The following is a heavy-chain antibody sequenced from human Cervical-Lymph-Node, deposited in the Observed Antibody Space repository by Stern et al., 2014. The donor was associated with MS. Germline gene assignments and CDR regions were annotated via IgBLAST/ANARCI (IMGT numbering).Heavy chain of an antibody. J-gene: IGHJ4*02. CDR3: AKSPQKSQKIPYKTGATPFDS. CDR2: INWKNGSM. CDR1: GFTFDDYD. D-gene: IGHD1-7*01. V-gene: IGHV3-9*01. Sequence: EVQLVESGGGLVQPGRSLRLSCAASGFTFDDYDMHSVRQPPVKGLEWVSSINWKNGSMVYVDSVRCRFTISRDNAKNSLYLQMNNLRVEDTALYYCAKSPQKSQKIPYKTGATPFDSWGQGTLVIVSS.